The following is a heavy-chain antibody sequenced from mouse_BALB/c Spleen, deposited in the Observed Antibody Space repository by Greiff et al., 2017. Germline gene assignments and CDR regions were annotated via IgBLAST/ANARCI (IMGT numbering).Heavy chain of an antibody. CDR1: GFTFSSYG. V-gene: IGHV5-6*01. CDR3: ARQYYGSSNWYFDV. D-gene: IGHD1-1*01. CDR2: ISSGGSYT. Sequence: EVQLQESGGDLVKPGGSLKLSCAASGFTFSSYGMSWVRQTPDKRLEWVATISSGGSYTYYPDSVKGRFTISRDNAKNTLYLQMSSLKSEDTAMYYCARQYYGSSNWYFDVWGAGTTVTVSS. J-gene: IGHJ1*01.